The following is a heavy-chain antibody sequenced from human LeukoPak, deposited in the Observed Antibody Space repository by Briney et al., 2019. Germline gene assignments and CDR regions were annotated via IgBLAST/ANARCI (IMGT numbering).Heavy chain of an antibody. J-gene: IGHJ4*02. CDR3: ARAGAILRYFDWASH. D-gene: IGHD3-9*01. V-gene: IGHV1-46*01. Sequence: ASVKVSCKASGYTFTSYYMHWVRQAPGQGLEWMGIINPSGGGTSYAQKFQGRVTMTRDMSTSTDYMELSSLKSDDTAVYYCARAGAILRYFDWASHWGQGTLVTVSS. CDR2: INPSGGGT. CDR1: GYTFTSYY.